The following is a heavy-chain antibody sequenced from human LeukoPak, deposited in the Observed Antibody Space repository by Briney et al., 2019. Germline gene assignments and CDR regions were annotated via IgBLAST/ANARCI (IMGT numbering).Heavy chain of an antibody. V-gene: IGHV3-74*01. CDR2: INSDGSST. D-gene: IGHD4-17*01. CDR3: AKGGATVIDY. Sequence: PAGSLRLSRAASGFTFSNYWMHWVRQAPGKGLLWASRINSDGSSTTSADSVKSRFTISRDNAKNTLYLQMNSLRAEDTAVYYCAKGGATVIDYWGQGTLVTGSS. CDR1: GFTFSNYW. J-gene: IGHJ4*02.